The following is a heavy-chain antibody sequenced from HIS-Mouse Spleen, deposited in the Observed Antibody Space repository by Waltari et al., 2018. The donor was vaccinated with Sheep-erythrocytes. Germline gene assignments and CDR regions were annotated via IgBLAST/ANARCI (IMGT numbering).Heavy chain of an antibody. D-gene: IGHD6-6*01. CDR2: ISSSSSYI. CDR3: ARDSTSDAFDI. Sequence: EVQLVESGGGLVKPGGSLRLSCAASGFTFSSYSMNWVRQPPGKGLEWVSSISSSSSYIYYADSVKGRFTISRDNAKNSLYLQMNSLRAEDTAVYYCARDSTSDAFDIWGQGTMVTVSS. V-gene: IGHV3-21*01. J-gene: IGHJ3*02. CDR1: GFTFSSYS.